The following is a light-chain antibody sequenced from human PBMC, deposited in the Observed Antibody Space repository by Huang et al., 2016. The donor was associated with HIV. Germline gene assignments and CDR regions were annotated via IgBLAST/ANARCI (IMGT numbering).Light chain of an antibody. CDR1: QSVNNY. V-gene: IGKV3-11*01. J-gene: IGKJ4*01. CDR3: QQRSNWPLLT. Sequence: EIVLTQSPATLSLSPGERATLSCRASQSVNNYLVWYQQKPGQSPRLLIYDASNRAPGIPARFIGSGSGTDFTLSISSLEPEDFAVYYCQQRSNWPLLTFGGGTKVEI. CDR2: DAS.